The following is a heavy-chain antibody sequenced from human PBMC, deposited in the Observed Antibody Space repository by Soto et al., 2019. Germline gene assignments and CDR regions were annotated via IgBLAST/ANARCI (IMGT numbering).Heavy chain of an antibody. CDR3: ARSPVGGYYDSSGYRRMDG. J-gene: IGHJ6*02. CDR2: IIPIFGTA. CDR1: GGTFSSYA. Sequence: QVQLVQSGAEVKKPGSSVKVSCKASGGTFSSYAISWVRQAPGQGLEWMGGIIPIFGTANYAQKFQGRVTITVDESTSTAYMELSSLRSEDTAVYDCARSPVGGYYDSSGYRRMDGWGQGTTVTVSS. V-gene: IGHV1-69*01. D-gene: IGHD3-22*01.